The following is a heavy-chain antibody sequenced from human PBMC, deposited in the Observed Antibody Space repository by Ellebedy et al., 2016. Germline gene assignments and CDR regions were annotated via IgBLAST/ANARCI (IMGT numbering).Heavy chain of an antibody. Sequence: GESLKISXASSGFTFSDYYISWIRQAPGKGLEWVSYISSSGSTIYYANSVKGRFTISRDNAKNSLSLQMNSLRAEDTAVYYCARQLVQVDFDYWGQGTLVTVSS. CDR2: ISSSGSTI. J-gene: IGHJ4*02. V-gene: IGHV3-11*01. CDR3: ARQLVQVDFDY. CDR1: GFTFSDYY. D-gene: IGHD6-13*01.